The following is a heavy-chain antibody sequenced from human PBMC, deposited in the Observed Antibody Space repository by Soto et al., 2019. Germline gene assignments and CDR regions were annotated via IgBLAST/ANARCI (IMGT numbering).Heavy chain of an antibody. D-gene: IGHD4-17*01. V-gene: IGHV4-34*01. J-gene: IGHJ6*03. CDR1: GGSLIGYS. Sequence: VQLQQWGAGLLKPSETLSLTCAVYGGSLIGYSWHWVRQPPGKGLEWIGEIDHSGSTKYNPSLKNRVTFSVDTYKNQFSLNLPSVTASDTALYYCARGFPVYSYYYYLAVWAKGTTVTVSS. CDR3: ARGFPVYSYYYYLAV. CDR2: IDHSGST.